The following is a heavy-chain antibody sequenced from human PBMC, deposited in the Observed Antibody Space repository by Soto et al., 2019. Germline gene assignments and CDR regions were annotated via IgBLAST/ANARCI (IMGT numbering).Heavy chain of an antibody. J-gene: IGHJ4*02. D-gene: IGHD1-1*01. V-gene: IGHV3-15*01. Sequence: GGSLRLSCAASGFSFSDAWMTWVRQAPGAGLEWVGRIKRKTDGGTTDYAAPVKGRFTISRDASKTTLYLQMNSLKTEDTAVYYCTTDPHSTGTKYWGQGTLVTVSS. CDR3: TTDPHSTGTKY. CDR2: IKRKTDGGTT. CDR1: GFSFSDAW.